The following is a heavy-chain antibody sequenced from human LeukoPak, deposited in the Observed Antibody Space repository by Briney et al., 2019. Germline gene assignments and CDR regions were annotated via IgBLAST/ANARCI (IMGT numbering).Heavy chain of an antibody. CDR3: ARGLRQPRHYYYYMDV. J-gene: IGHJ6*03. D-gene: IGHD1-1*01. Sequence: SETLSLTCAVYGGSFSGYYWSWIRQPPGKGLEWIGEINHSGSTNYNPSLKSRVTISVDTSKNQFSLKLSSVTAADTAVYYCARGLRQPRHYYYYMDVWGKGTTVAVSS. CDR1: GGSFSGYY. CDR2: INHSGST. V-gene: IGHV4-34*01.